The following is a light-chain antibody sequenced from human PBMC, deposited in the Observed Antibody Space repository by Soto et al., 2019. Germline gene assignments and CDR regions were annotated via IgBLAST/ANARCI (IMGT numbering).Light chain of an antibody. J-gene: IGKJ5*01. Sequence: EVVLTQSPATLSLSPGERATLSCRASQSVSRFLAWYQQKPGQAPRLLIFDASNRATGIPAKFSACGSGTDFTLTISSLESEDSAVYYCQQRSDWPITFGQGTRLDIK. V-gene: IGKV3-11*01. CDR2: DAS. CDR3: QQRSDWPIT. CDR1: QSVSRF.